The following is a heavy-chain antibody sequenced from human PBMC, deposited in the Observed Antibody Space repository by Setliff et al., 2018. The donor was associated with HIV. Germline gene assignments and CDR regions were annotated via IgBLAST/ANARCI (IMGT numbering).Heavy chain of an antibody. Sequence: HPGGSLRLSCAASGFTFDRFWMHWVRQAPGKGLVWVSRVNRDGSSTTYADSVKDRFTISRDNAKNTLYLQMNSLRAEYTGVYYCHSGYDTEEQSYFDYWGQGALVTVSS. V-gene: IGHV3-74*01. CDR1: GFTFDRFW. CDR3: HSGYDTEEQSYFDY. J-gene: IGHJ4*02. CDR2: VNRDGSST. D-gene: IGHD5-12*01.